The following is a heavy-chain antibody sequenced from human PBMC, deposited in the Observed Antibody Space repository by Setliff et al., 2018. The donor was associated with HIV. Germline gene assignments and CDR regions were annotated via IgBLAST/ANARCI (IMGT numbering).Heavy chain of an antibody. CDR3: AKVFVFGIDVFDI. CDR1: GFTFSTYA. V-gene: IGHV3-23*01. CDR2: IGAVGGPT. D-gene: IGHD3-10*02. J-gene: IGHJ3*02. Sequence: PGGSLRLSCAASGFTFSTYAMGWVRQAPGKGLEWVSTIGAVGGPTHYAESVKGRFTISKDNSKNTLYLQMSSLRDEDTAVYYCAKVFVFGIDVFDIWGQGTMVTVSS.